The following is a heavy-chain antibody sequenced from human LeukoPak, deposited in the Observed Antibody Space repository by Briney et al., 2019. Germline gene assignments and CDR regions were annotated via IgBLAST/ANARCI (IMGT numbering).Heavy chain of an antibody. CDR3: ARRALQWELLDY. D-gene: IGHD1-26*01. Sequence: GEALKISCMGSGCSFTNYWIGWVRQMPGKGLEWMGIIYPGDSDTRYSPSFEGQVTISVDRSISTAYLQWSSLKASDTAMYYCARRALQWELLDYWGQGTLVTVSS. V-gene: IGHV5-51*01. CDR2: IYPGDSDT. J-gene: IGHJ4*02. CDR1: GCSFTNYW.